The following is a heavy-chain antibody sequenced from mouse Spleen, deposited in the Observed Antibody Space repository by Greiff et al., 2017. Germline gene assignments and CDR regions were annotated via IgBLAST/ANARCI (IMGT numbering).Heavy chain of an antibody. CDR2: INPNNGGT. Sequence: EVQLQQSGPELVKPGASVKISCKASGYTFTDYYMNWVKQSHGKSLEWIGDINPNNGGTSYNQKFKGKATLTVDKSSSTAYMELRSLTSEDSAVYYCAREGIYYDDDYWGQGTTLTVSS. D-gene: IGHD2-4*01. CDR3: AREGIYYDDDY. CDR1: GYTFTDYY. J-gene: IGHJ2*01. V-gene: IGHV1-26*01.